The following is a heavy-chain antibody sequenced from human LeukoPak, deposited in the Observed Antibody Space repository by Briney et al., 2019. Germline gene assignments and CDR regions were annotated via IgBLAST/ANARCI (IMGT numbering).Heavy chain of an antibody. CDR2: ITSSSSFI. J-gene: IGHJ4*02. CDR1: GFTFSSYT. CDR3: ARVVGISAAGDY. V-gene: IGHV3-21*03. D-gene: IGHD6-13*01. Sequence: PGEPLRLSCVGSGFTFSSYTLSWVRQAPGEGLEWVSSITSSSSFIYYADSVTGRFTISRDNAKNSLFLQMNSLRADDTAVYFCARVVGISAAGDYWGQGTLVTVSS.